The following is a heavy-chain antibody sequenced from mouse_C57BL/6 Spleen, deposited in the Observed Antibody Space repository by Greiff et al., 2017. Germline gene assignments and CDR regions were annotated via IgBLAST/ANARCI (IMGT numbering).Heavy chain of an antibody. CDR2: ISSGGSYT. CDR3: ARQAYGSFYAMDY. V-gene: IGHV5-6*01. J-gene: IGHJ4*01. D-gene: IGHD1-1*01. CDR1: GFTFSSYG. Sequence: EVQVVESGGDLVKPGGSLKLSCAASGFTFSSYGMSWVRQTPDKRLEWVATISSGGSYTYYPDSVKGRFTISRDNAKNTLYLQMSSLKSEDTAMYYCARQAYGSFYAMDYWGQGTSVTVSS.